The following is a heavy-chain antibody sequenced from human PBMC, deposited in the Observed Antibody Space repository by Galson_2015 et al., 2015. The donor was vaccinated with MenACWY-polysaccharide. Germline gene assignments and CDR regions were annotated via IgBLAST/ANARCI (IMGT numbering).Heavy chain of an antibody. V-gene: IGHV3-74*01. CDR3: AKQAYSSGCDY. CDR2: INRDGSAT. CDR1: GFTFSIYW. J-gene: IGHJ4*02. D-gene: IGHD6-19*01. Sequence: SLRLSCAASGFTFSIYWMNWVRQAPGKGLEWISRINRDGSATNYADSVKGRFTITRDNSKNTLYLQMSSLRTEDTAVYFCAKQAYSSGCDYWGLGTLVTVSS.